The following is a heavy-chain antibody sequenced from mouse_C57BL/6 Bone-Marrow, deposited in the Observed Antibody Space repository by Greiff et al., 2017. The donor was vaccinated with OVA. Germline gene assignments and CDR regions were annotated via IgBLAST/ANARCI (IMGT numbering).Heavy chain of an antibody. CDR2: IYPGDGDT. D-gene: IGHD3-2*02. J-gene: IGHJ4*01. CDR3: AREDSSGPYYAMDY. V-gene: IGHV1-80*01. Sequence: VQLQQSGAELVKPGASVKISCKASGYAFSSYWMNWVKQRPGKGLEWIGQIYPGDGDTNYNGKFKGKATLTADKSSSTAYMQLSSLTSEDSAVYFCAREDSSGPYYAMDYWGQGTSATVSS. CDR1: GYAFSSYW.